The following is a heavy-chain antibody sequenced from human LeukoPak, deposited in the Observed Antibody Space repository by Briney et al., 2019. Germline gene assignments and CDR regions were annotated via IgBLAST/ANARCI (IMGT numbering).Heavy chain of an antibody. V-gene: IGHV1-18*01. CDR1: GYIFIKYG. Sequence: ASVKVSCKASGYIFIKYGISWVRQAPGQGLEWMGWITTYNGNTNYAQKFQGRVTMTTDTSTNTAYMELRSLRSDDTAIYYCARFSSSWYWGAFDIWGQGTVVTVSS. J-gene: IGHJ3*02. CDR2: ITTYNGNT. CDR3: ARFSSSWYWGAFDI. D-gene: IGHD6-13*01.